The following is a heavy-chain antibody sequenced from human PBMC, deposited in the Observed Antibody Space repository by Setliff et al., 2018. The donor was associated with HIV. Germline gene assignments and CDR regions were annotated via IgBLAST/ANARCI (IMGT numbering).Heavy chain of an antibody. Sequence: PGGSLRLSCAASGFTFRNHGMHWVRQAPGKGLEWVAFIRLDGSDKFYADSVKGRFTISRDNSKNTLFLQMNSLRSEDTAVYYCAKEDQRVTSVDYWGQGTPVTAPQ. CDR1: GFTFRNHG. V-gene: IGHV3-30*02. CDR3: AKEDQRVTSVDY. D-gene: IGHD2-2*01. CDR2: IRLDGSDK. J-gene: IGHJ4*02.